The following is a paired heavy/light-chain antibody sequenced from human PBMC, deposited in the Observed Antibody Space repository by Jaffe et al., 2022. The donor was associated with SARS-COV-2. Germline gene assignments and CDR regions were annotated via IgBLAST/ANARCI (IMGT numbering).Light chain of an antibody. CDR2: GAS. CDR3: LQDYNYPLT. CDR1: QGIRND. J-gene: IGKJ4*01. V-gene: IGKV1-6*01. Sequence: AIQMTQSPSSLSASVGDRVTITCRASQGIRNDLGWYQQKPGKAPKLLIHGASTLQSGVPSRFSGSGSGTDFTLTISSLQPEDFATYYCLQDYNYPLTFAGGTKVEIK.
Heavy chain of an antibody. CDR2: TYYSGST. D-gene: IGHD2-15*01. CDR1: GGSINNYY. CDR3: ARRRRLPSGGDAFDI. J-gene: IGHJ3*02. V-gene: IGHV4-59*01. Sequence: QVQLQESGPGLVKPSETLSLTCTVSGGSINNYYWNWIRQSPGKGLEWIGYTYYSGSTKYNPSVESRLTISVDTSKNQFSLKLSSVTAADTAVYYCARRRRLPSGGDAFDIWGQGTVVTVSS.